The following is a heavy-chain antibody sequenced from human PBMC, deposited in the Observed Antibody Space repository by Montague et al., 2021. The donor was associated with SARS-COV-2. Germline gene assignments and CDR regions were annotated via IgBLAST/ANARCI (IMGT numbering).Heavy chain of an antibody. J-gene: IGHJ2*01. D-gene: IGHD5-12*01. CDR2: IYYSGST. CDR3: AGDRGRFWHFDL. V-gene: IGHV4-59*01. Sequence: SETLSLTCTVSGGSISSYYWNWIRQSPGKGLEWIGYIYYSGSTKYNPSLKSRVTISVDTSKSQMSLRLNSVTAADTAVHYCAGDRGRFWHFDLWGRGTLVTVSS. CDR1: GGSISSYY.